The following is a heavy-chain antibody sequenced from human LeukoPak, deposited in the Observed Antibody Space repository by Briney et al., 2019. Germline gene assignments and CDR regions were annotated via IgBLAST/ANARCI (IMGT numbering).Heavy chain of an antibody. Sequence: LVESGGGVVQPGRSLRLSCAASGFTFSSYGMHWVRQAPGKGLEWVAVIWYDGSNKYYADSVKGRFTISRDNSKNTLYLQMNSLRAEDTAVYYCARDTTLGYRSSTSCPYYYYGMDVWGQGTTVTVSS. CDR1: GFTFSSYG. CDR3: ARDTTLGYRSSTSCPYYYYGMDV. CDR2: IWYDGSNK. J-gene: IGHJ6*02. D-gene: IGHD2-2*01. V-gene: IGHV3-33*01.